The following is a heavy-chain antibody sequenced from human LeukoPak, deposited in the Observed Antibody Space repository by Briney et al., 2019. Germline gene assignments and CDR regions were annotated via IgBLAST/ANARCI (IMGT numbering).Heavy chain of an antibody. CDR3: ARASGYCSSTSCYDDY. CDR1: GFTFSSYG. Sequence: PGGSLRLSCAASGFTFSSYGMTWVRQAPGKGLEWVSYISSSSSTIYYADSVKGRFTISRDNAKNSLYLQMNSLRAEDTAVYYCARASGYCSSTSCYDDYWGQGTLVTVSS. CDR2: ISSSSSTI. D-gene: IGHD2-2*01. V-gene: IGHV3-48*01. J-gene: IGHJ4*02.